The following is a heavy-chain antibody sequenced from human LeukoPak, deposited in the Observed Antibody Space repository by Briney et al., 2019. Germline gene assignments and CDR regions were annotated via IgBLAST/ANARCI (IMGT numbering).Heavy chain of an antibody. CDR2: IYPGDSDT. V-gene: IGHV5-51*01. CDR3: ARRYYYDSSGYYSDY. D-gene: IGHD3-22*01. CDR1: GYSFTNHW. J-gene: IGHJ4*02. Sequence: GESLKISCKGSGYSFTNHWIGWVRQMPGKGLEWMGIIYPGDSDTRYSPSFQGQVTISADKSISTAYLQWSSLKASDTAMYYCARRYYYDSSGYYSDYWGQGTLVTVSS.